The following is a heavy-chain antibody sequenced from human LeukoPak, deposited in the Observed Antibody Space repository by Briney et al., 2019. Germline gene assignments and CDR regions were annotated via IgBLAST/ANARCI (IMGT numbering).Heavy chain of an antibody. D-gene: IGHD2-21*02. V-gene: IGHV3-66*01. J-gene: IGHJ4*02. CDR1: GFSVSNYY. Sequence: PGGSLRLSCAASGFSVSNYYMGWVRQPPGKGLEWVSVMYTGGGRYYGDSVKGRFTISRDNSKNTVFLQMNSLRVEDTALYYCTRGQSYCGADCYSGWGQGTLVTVSS. CDR3: TRGQSYCGADCYSG. CDR2: MYTGGGR.